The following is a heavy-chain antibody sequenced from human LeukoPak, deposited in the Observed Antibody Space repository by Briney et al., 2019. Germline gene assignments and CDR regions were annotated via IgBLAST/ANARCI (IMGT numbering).Heavy chain of an antibody. CDR3: ARIYYYDSSGYYEFDY. J-gene: IGHJ4*02. Sequence: SGPALVKPTQTLTLTCTFSGFSLSTSGMCVSWIRQPPGQALECLARIDWDDDKYYSTSLKTRLTISKDTSKNQVVLTMTNMDPVDTATYYCARIYYYDSSGYYEFDYWGQGTLVTVSS. D-gene: IGHD3-22*01. CDR2: IDWDDDK. V-gene: IGHV2-70*11. CDR1: GFSLSTSGMC.